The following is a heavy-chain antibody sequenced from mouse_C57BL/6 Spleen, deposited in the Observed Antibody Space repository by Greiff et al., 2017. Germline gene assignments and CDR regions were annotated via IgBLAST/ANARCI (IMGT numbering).Heavy chain of an antibody. CDR2: ISDGVSYT. CDR1: GFTFSSYA. D-gene: IGHD4-1*01. CDR3: ARDEGLNWDPFAY. V-gene: IGHV5-4*01. J-gene: IGHJ3*01. Sequence: EVKLVESGGGLVKPGGSLKLSCAASGFTFSSYAMSWVRQTPEKRLEWVATISDGVSYTYYPDNVKGRFTISRDNAKNNLYLQMSHLKSEDTAMYYCARDEGLNWDPFAYWGQGTLVTVSA.